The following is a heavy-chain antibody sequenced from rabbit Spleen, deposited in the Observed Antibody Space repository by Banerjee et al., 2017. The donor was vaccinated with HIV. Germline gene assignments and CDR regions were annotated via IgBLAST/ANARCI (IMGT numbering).Heavy chain of an antibody. D-gene: IGHD4-2*01. CDR2: IYAGDGST. J-gene: IGHJ4*01. CDR3: ARFRYGGITGHDL. V-gene: IGHV1S40*01. Sequence: QSLEESGGGLVKPGGTLTLTCKVSGFSLFSSWMCWVRQAPGKGLELIGCIYAGDGSTDYANWVNGRFTISKTSWTTVTLHMTGLTAADTATYFCARFRYGGITGHDLWGPGTLVTVS. CDR1: GFSLFSSW.